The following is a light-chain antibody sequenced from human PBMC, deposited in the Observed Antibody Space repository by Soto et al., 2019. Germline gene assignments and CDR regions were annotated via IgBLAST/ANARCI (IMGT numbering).Light chain of an antibody. J-gene: IGKJ1*01. CDR2: TAS. V-gene: IGKV1-27*01. Sequence: DIQMTQSPSSLSASVGDRVTITCRASHDLSTFLAWYQQKQGKVPKLLIYTASTLQSGVPSRFSGSGSGTDFTLTISSLQPEDVATYYCQKYNSAPWTFGQGTKVDIK. CDR3: QKYNSAPWT. CDR1: HDLSTF.